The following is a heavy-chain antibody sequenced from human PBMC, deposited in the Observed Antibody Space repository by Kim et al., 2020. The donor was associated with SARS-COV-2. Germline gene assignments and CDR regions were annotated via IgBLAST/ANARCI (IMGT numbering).Heavy chain of an antibody. J-gene: IGHJ4*02. D-gene: IGHD6-13*01. Sequence: KCRLTITRDNSKNTLYLQMTRLGAEDTAVYYCAKAPAGIAAAGRFDYWGQGTLVTVSS. V-gene: IGHV3-23*01. CDR3: AKAPAGIAAAGRFDY.